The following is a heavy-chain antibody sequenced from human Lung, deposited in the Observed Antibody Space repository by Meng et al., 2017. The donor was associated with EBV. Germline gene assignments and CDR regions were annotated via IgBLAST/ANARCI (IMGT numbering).Heavy chain of an antibody. J-gene: IGHJ4*02. D-gene: IGHD2-2*01. CDR3: ARGGTSSAPFDY. V-gene: IGHV4-34*01. CDR1: GGSFSGYY. Sequence: QVPLQPWRAGLLTPSETLSLTFAVYGGSFSGYYWSWIRQPPGKGLEWIGEINHSGITNYNPSLKSRVTISVDTSKNQFSLSLNSVTAADTAVYYCARGGTSSAPFDYWGQETLVTVSS. CDR2: INHSGIT.